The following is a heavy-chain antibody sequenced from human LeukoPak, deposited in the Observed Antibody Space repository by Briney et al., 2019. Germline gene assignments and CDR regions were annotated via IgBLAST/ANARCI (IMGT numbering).Heavy chain of an antibody. CDR1: GFTFSSYW. J-gene: IGHJ2*01. CDR3: ARRGTVTTTRTYWYFDL. CDR2: INSDGSST. Sequence: GGSLRLSCAASGFTFSSYWMHWVRQAPGKGLVWVSRINSDGSSTSYADSVKGRFTISRDNAKNTLYLQMNSLRAEDTAVYYCARRGTVTTTRTYWYFDLWGRGTLVTVSS. V-gene: IGHV3-74*01. D-gene: IGHD4-17*01.